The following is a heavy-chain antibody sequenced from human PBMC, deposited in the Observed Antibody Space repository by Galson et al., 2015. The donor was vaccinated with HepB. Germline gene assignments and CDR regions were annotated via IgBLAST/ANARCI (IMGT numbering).Heavy chain of an antibody. J-gene: IGHJ5*02. Sequence: SVKVSCKVSGYTLTELSMHWVRQAPGKGLEWMGGFDPEDGETIYAQKFQGRVTMTEDTSTDTAYMELSSLRSEDTAVYYCATSPLRLGELSLPTSVGWFDPWGQGTLVTVSS. CDR3: ATSPLRLGELSLPTSVGWFDP. CDR1: GYTLTELS. D-gene: IGHD3-16*02. V-gene: IGHV1-24*01. CDR2: FDPEDGET.